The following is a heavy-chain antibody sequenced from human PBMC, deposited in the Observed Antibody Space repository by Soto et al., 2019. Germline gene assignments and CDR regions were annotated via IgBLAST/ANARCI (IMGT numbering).Heavy chain of an antibody. CDR1: GFTFSNYG. D-gene: IGHD3-3*01. J-gene: IGHJ4*02. CDR2: ISYDGKNE. CDR3: ATDDSWGDFWSGYCVSHFDG. Sequence: QVQLVESGGGVVQPGRSLRLSCVASGFTFSNYGMHWVRQAPGKGLEWVAVISYDGKNEYYADSVKGRFTISRDNFNNTRYVQMNSLRTEDKAVYYCATDDSWGDFWSGYCVSHFDGWGQGIPVTVSS. V-gene: IGHV3-30*03.